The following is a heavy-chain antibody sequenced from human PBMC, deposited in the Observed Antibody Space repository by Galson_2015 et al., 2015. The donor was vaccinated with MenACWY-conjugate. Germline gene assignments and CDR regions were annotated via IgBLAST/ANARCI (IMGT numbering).Heavy chain of an antibody. V-gene: IGHV6-1*01. J-gene: IGHJ5*02. CDR2: TYYKSKWYT. D-gene: IGHD2/OR15-2a*01. CDR1: GDSVSTNSAA. CDR3: ARGEMFSILFYAFAS. Sequence: CAISGDSVSTNSAAWNWIRQSPSRGLEWLGRTYYKSKWYTDYAASVRGRTTIIPDTSKNLISLQLSSLTPEDTSIYYCARGEMFSILFYAFASWGPATLVTVSS.